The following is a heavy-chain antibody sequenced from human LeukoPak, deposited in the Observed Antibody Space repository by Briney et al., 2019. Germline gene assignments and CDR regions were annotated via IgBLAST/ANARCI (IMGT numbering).Heavy chain of an antibody. Sequence: SKTLSLTCTVSGGSISSSSYYWGWIRQPPGKGLEWIGSIYYSGSTYYNPSLESRVTISVDTSKNQFSLKLSSVTAADTAVYYCARHAAAMVKVYFDYWGQGTLVTVSS. V-gene: IGHV4-39*01. CDR2: IYYSGST. CDR1: GGSISSSSYY. D-gene: IGHD5-18*01. CDR3: ARHAAAMVKVYFDY. J-gene: IGHJ4*02.